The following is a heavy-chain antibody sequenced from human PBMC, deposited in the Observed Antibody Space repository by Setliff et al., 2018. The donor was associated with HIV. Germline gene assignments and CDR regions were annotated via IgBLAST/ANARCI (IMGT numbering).Heavy chain of an antibody. D-gene: IGHD5-12*01. V-gene: IGHV3-30*02. CDR1: GFTFSTYG. CDR3: AKTWPGHDAFDI. CDR2: IWFDGSDK. J-gene: IGHJ3*02. Sequence: PGGSLRLSCAASGFTFSTYGMHWVRQAPAKGLEWVAFIWFDGSDKYYADSVQGRFTISRDNSMNTLYLQMNSLRPEDTAVYYCAKTWPGHDAFDIWGQGTMVTVSS.